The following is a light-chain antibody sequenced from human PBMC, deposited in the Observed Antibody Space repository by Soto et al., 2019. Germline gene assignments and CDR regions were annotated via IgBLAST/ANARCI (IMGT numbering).Light chain of an antibody. J-gene: IGKJ1*01. CDR1: QSISSW. CDR3: QQYNTYWKT. V-gene: IGKV1-5*01. Sequence: DIQMTRSPSTLSASVGDRVTITCRASQSISSWLAWYQQKPGKAPKLLIYDASSLESGVPSRFSGSGSGTEFTLTISSLQPDDFATYYCQQYNTYWKTFGQGTKVDI. CDR2: DAS.